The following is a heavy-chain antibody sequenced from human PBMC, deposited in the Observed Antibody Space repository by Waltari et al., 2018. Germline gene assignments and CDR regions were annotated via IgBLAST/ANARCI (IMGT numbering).Heavy chain of an antibody. V-gene: IGHV4-34*02. CDR1: GGSFRGYY. D-gene: IGHD1-1*01. J-gene: IGHJ4*02. CDR3: ARCDGTGKYGY. Sequence: QVQLQQWGAGLLKPSETLSLTCAVYGGSFRGYYWSWIRQPPGKGLEWIGKTTDSERTKYNPSLKSRISISVDTSKNQFSLTVFSVTAADAAVYYCARCDGTGKYGYWGQGTRVTVSS. CDR2: TTDSERT.